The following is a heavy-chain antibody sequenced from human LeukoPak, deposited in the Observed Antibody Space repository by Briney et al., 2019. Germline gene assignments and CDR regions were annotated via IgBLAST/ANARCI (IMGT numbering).Heavy chain of an antibody. V-gene: IGHV1-2*06. Sequence: ASVKVSCKASGYTFTGYYMHWVRQAPGQGLEWTGRINPNSGGTNYAQKFQGRVTMTRDTSISTAYMELSSLRSEDTAVYYCARDGWFGDYNWFDPWGQGTLVTVSS. CDR3: ARDGWFGDYNWFDP. J-gene: IGHJ5*02. CDR1: GYTFTGYY. CDR2: INPNSGGT. D-gene: IGHD3-10*01.